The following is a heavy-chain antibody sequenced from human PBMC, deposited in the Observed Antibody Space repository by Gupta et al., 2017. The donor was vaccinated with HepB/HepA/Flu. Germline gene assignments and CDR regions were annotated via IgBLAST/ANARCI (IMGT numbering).Heavy chain of an antibody. J-gene: IGHJ6*03. D-gene: IGHD5-24*01. CDR3: AKTATDYFYRYMDG. CDR2: MYYSGSR. CDR1: GGPISSSSYH. V-gene: IGHV4-39*01. Sequence: GPGLAKPSETLSLTCTVSGGPISSSSYHWGWIRQPPGKGLEWIGTMYYSGSRNYNPSLKGRVTISLDTSKNQFSLKLSSVTAADTAVYYCAKTATDYFYRYMDGWGKGTTVTVSS.